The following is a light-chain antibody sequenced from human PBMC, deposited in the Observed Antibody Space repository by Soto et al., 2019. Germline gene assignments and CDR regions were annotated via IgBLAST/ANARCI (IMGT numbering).Light chain of an antibody. CDR3: XXXXXSPYT. V-gene: IGKV1-5*03. CDR1: QSIVTW. J-gene: IGKJ2*01. CDR2: EAS. Sequence: DIQMTQSPSSLSASVGDRXTIXXXASQSIVTWLAWYQQKPGKAPKLLIYEASSLESGVPSRFSGTGSGTEFTLTISSXQXXXXXXXXXXXXXXSPYTFGQGTKVEIK.